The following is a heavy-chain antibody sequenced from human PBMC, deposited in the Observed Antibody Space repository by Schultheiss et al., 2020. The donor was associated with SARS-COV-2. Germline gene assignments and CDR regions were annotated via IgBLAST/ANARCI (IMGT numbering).Heavy chain of an antibody. J-gene: IGHJ6*02. CDR3: ARDRGPLDGRYYYGMDV. Sequence: GGSLRLSCAASGFTFSVYWMSWVRQAPGKGLEWVANIKQDGSEKYYVDSVKGRFTISRDNAKNSLYLQMNSLRAEDTAVYYCARDRGPLDGRYYYGMDVWGQGTTVTVSS. CDR1: GFTFSVYW. D-gene: IGHD3-10*01. V-gene: IGHV3-7*05. CDR2: IKQDGSEK.